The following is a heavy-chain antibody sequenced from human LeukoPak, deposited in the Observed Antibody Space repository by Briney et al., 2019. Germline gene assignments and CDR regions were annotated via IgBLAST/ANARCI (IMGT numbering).Heavy chain of an antibody. CDR1: GFTFGDYG. CDR2: INWNGDST. Sequence: GGSLRLSCAASGFTFGDYGMSWVRQGPGKGLEWVSGINWNGDSTGYADSVKGRFTISRDNSKNTLYLQMNSLRAEDTAVYYCARVWDYSPRGRLDDWGQGTRVTVSS. V-gene: IGHV3-20*04. J-gene: IGHJ4*02. CDR3: ARVWDYSPRGRLDD. D-gene: IGHD4-11*01.